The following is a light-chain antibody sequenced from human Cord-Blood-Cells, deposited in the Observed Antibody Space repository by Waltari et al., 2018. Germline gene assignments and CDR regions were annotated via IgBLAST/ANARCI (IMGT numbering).Light chain of an antibody. CDR3: AAWDDSLSGVV. J-gene: IGLJ2*01. CDR2: RNN. CDR1: SSTIGSDY. V-gene: IGLV1-47*01. Sequence: QSVLTQPPSASGTPGQRVAISCSGSSSTIGSDYVSCYQQLPGTAPKHLIYRNNQRPSGVPDRFSGSKSGTSASLAISGLRSEDEADYYCAAWDDSLSGVVFGGGTKLTVL.